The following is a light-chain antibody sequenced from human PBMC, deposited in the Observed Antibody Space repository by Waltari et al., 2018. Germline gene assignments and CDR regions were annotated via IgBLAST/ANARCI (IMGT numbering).Light chain of an antibody. V-gene: IGKV3-15*01. CDR1: QSVSSN. Sequence: EIVMTQSPATLSVSPGERATLSCRASQSVSSNLAWYQQKPGQAPRLLIYGASTRATVIPDRFSGSGSGTEFNLTISSLQSEDFAVYYCQQYNNWPPLTFGGGTKVEIK. CDR3: QQYNNWPPLT. CDR2: GAS. J-gene: IGKJ4*01.